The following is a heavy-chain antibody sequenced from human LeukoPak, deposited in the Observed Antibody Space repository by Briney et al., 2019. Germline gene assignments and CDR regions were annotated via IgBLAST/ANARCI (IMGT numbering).Heavy chain of an antibody. J-gene: IGHJ3*02. CDR2: IYPGDSDT. Sequence: GESLKISCKGSGYSFTSYWIGWVRQMPGKGLEWMGIIYPGDSDTRYSPSFQGQVTISADKSISTAYLQWSSLKASDTAMYYCARRGRITMVRGVRGSAFDIWGQGTMVTVSS. V-gene: IGHV5-51*01. D-gene: IGHD3-10*01. CDR1: GYSFTSYW. CDR3: ARRGRITMVRGVRGSAFDI.